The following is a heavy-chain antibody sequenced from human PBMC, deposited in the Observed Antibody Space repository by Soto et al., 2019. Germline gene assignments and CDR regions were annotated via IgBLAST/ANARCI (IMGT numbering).Heavy chain of an antibody. CDR1: GGSVSSGSYF. Sequence: QVQLQESGPGLVKPSETLSLTCTVSGGSVSSGSYFWSWIRQPPGKGLEWIGYIYYSGSTNYNPSLKIRVTISVDTSKNQFSLKLSSVTAADTAVYYCARGPIAVAGTLPGYWGQGTLVTVSS. D-gene: IGHD6-19*01. CDR3: ARGPIAVAGTLPGY. CDR2: IYYSGST. J-gene: IGHJ4*02. V-gene: IGHV4-61*01.